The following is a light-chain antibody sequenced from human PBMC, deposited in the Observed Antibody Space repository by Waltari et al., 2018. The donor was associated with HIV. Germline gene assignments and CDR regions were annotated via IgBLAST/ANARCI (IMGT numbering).Light chain of an antibody. J-gene: IGKJ4*01. CDR1: QDISNS. Sequence: DIQLTQSPSCLSASIRDTVTIPCRASQDISNSVSWFQQLPGKVPKLLVHGAFILQRGVPSRFSGSGSGTDYPLTIDGLQAEDFATYFCQQYYGVPLTFGGGTRVDI. CDR2: GAF. CDR3: QQYYGVPLT. V-gene: IGKV1-NL1*01.